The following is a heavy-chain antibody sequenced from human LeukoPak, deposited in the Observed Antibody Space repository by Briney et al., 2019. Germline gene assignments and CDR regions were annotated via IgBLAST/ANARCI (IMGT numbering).Heavy chain of an antibody. J-gene: IGHJ3*02. CDR3: ASPVGATTVRAFDI. CDR1: GFTFSSYA. Sequence: GGSLRLSCAASGFTFSSYAMSWVRQAPGKGLEWVSTISAGGGTTYYADSVKGRFTISRDSSKITLYLQMNSLRAEDMAVYYCASPVGATTVRAFDIWGQGTMVTVSS. V-gene: IGHV3-23*01. CDR2: ISAGGGTT. D-gene: IGHD1-26*01.